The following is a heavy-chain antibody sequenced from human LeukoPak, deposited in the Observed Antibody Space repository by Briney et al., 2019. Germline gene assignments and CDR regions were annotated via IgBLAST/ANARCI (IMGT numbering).Heavy chain of an antibody. V-gene: IGHV3-30-3*01. CDR3: ARPYGDETDY. J-gene: IGHJ4*02. CDR2: ISYDGSNK. CDR1: GFTFSSYA. Sequence: QSGGSLRLSCAASGFTFSSYAMYWVRQAPGKGLEWVAVISYDGSNKYYADSVKGRFTISRDNSKNTLYLQMNSLRAEDTAVYYCARPYGDETDYWGQGTLVTVSS. D-gene: IGHD4-17*01.